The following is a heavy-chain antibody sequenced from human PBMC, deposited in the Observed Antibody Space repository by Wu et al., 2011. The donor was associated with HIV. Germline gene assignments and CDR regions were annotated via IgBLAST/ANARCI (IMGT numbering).Heavy chain of an antibody. D-gene: IGHD2-21*01. CDR1: GATFSSYG. CDR3: ARDLGGDEDY. V-gene: IGHV1-69*14. CDR2: IIPILGTV. J-gene: IGHJ4*02. Sequence: QVQLVQSGAEVKKPGSSVKVSCKASGATFSSYGISWVRQAPGQGLEWMGGIIPILGTVKYAQKFQGRVTITADKSTSTAYMELSSLRSEDTAIYYCARDLGGDEDYWGQGTLVTVSS.